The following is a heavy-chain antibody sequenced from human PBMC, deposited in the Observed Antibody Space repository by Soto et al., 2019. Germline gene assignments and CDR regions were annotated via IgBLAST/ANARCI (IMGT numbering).Heavy chain of an antibody. CDR1: GFTFSSYG. Sequence: ESGGGVVQPGRSLRLSCAASGFTFSSYGMHWVRQAPGKGLEWVAVISYDGSNKYYADSVKGRFTISRDNSKNTLYLQMNSLRAEDTAVYYCVPATTVTDFDYWGQGTLVTVSS. J-gene: IGHJ4*02. V-gene: IGHV3-30*03. CDR3: VPATTVTDFDY. D-gene: IGHD4-4*01. CDR2: ISYDGSNK.